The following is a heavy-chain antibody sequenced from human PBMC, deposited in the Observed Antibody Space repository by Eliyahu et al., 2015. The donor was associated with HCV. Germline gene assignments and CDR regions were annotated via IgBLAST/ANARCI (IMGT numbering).Heavy chain of an antibody. CDR3: ARGDYYSDDGGYSLSY. Sequence: QVQLVESGGGLVXPGGSLRLSCAASGFPFSDYYMSWIRQAPGKGLEWVSYIXRSITYTNYADSVKGRFTISRDNAKNSLYLQMNSLRVEDTAVYYCARGDYYSDDGGYSLSYWGQGTLVTVSS. D-gene: IGHD3-22*01. CDR1: GFPFSDYY. CDR2: IXRSITYT. J-gene: IGHJ4*02. V-gene: IGHV3-11*05.